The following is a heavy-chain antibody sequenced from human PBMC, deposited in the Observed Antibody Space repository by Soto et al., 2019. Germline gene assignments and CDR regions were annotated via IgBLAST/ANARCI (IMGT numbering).Heavy chain of an antibody. CDR1: GGSFSGYY. D-gene: IGHD2-15*01. J-gene: IGHJ4*02. CDR2: INHSGST. V-gene: IGHV4-34*01. CDR3: ARGLGYCSGGSCYTNWGPDY. Sequence: SETLSLTCAVSGGSFSGYYWSWIRQPPGKGLEWIGEINHSGSTNYNPSLKSRVTISVDTSKNQFSLKPSSVTAADTAVYYCARGLGYCSGGSCYTNWGPDYWGQGTLVTVSS.